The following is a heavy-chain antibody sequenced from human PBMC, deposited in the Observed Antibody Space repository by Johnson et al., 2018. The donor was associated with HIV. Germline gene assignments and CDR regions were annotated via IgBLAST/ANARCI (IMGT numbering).Heavy chain of an antibody. D-gene: IGHD1-26*01. J-gene: IGHJ3*02. CDR2: IRYDGLKK. CDR3: ARDLSEGELGHAFDI. V-gene: IGHV3-30*02. Sequence: VQLVESGGGVVQPGGSLRLSCVTSRFTFSKYGMHWVRQAPGKGLEWVAFIRYDGLKKYNVDSVKGRFTISRDNAKNSLYLQMNSLRAEDTAVYYCARDLSEGELGHAFDIWGPGTMVTVSS. CDR1: RFTFSKYG.